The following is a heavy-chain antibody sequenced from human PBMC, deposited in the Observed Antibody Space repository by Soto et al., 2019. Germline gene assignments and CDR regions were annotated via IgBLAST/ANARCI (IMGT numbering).Heavy chain of an antibody. Sequence: SETLSLTCTVSGGSISSGGYYWSWIRQHPGKGLEWIGYIYYSGSTYYNPSLKSRVTISVDTSKNQFSLKLSSVTAADTAVYYCARGGGVAFDIWGQGTMVTVSS. CDR1: GGSISSGGYY. V-gene: IGHV4-31*03. J-gene: IGHJ3*02. CDR2: IYYSGST. CDR3: ARGGGVAFDI. D-gene: IGHD3-10*01.